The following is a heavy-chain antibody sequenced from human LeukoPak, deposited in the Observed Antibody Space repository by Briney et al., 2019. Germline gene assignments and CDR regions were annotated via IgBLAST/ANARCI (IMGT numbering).Heavy chain of an antibody. Sequence: SGPTLVNPTQTLTLTCTFSGFSLSTSGVGVGWIRQPPGKALEWLALIYWNDDKRYSPSLKSRLTITKDTSKNQVVLTMTNMDPVDTATYYCAHSGVRGSSYYYYYMDVWGKGTTVTVSS. V-gene: IGHV2-5*01. CDR2: IYWNDDK. CDR3: AHSGVRGSSYYYYYMDV. D-gene: IGHD3-3*01. CDR1: GFSLSTSGVG. J-gene: IGHJ6*03.